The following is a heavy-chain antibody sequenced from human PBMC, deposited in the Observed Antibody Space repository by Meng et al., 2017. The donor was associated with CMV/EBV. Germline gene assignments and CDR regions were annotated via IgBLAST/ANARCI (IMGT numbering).Heavy chain of an antibody. CDR3: ARDSPGGGTIDP. CDR2: INPNSGGT. V-gene: IGHV1-2*02. J-gene: IGHJ5*02. Sequence: QGRLLESGGEVKKPWASGKVSCKAAGYTFTGYYMHWVRQGPGQGLEWMGWINPNSGGTNYAQKFQGRVTMTRDTSISTAYMELSRLRSDDTAVYYCARDSPGGGTIDPWGQGTLVTVSS. CDR1: GYTFTGYY. D-gene: IGHD1-7*01.